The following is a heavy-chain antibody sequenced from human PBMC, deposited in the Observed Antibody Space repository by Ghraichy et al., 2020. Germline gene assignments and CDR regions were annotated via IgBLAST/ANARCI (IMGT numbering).Heavy chain of an antibody. CDR3: ARRRFCTGGSCQPDWYFDL. Sequence: SETLSLTCIVSGDSITSNDFYWGWIRQPPGGGLEHIGSVYFSGRTYPNPSLKSRVPISVDASKNQFSLRLSSVTAADTAVYYCARRRFCTGGSCQPDWYFDLWGRGTLVTVSS. CDR1: GDSITSNDFY. D-gene: IGHD2-15*01. V-gene: IGHV4-39*01. J-gene: IGHJ2*01. CDR2: VYFSGRT.